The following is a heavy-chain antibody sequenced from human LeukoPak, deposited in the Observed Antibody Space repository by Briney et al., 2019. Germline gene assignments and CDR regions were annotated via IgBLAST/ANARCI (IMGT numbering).Heavy chain of an antibody. Sequence: GGSLRLSCAGSGFSFNSYGMDWVRQAPGKGLEWVANIKQDGSEKYYVDSVKGRFTISRDNAKNSLYLQMNSLRAEDTAVYYCARDGSSSWRRERINWFDPWGQGTLVTVSS. CDR1: GFSFNSYG. CDR2: IKQDGSEK. J-gene: IGHJ5*02. CDR3: ARDGSSSWRRERINWFDP. D-gene: IGHD6-13*01. V-gene: IGHV3-7*01.